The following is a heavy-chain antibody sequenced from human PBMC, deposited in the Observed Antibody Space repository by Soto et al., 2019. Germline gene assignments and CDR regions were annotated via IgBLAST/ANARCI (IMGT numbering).Heavy chain of an antibody. V-gene: IGHV3-64*02. CDR3: ARSGSGYDFDY. CDR2: ISSNGGST. Sequence: EVQLMESGEGLVQPGGSLRLSYAASGFTFSSYAMHWVRQAPGKGLEYVSAISSNGGSTYYADSVKGRFTISRDNSKNTLYLQMGSLRAEDMAVYYCARSGSGYDFDYWGQGTLVTVSS. J-gene: IGHJ4*02. D-gene: IGHD5-12*01. CDR1: GFTFSSYA.